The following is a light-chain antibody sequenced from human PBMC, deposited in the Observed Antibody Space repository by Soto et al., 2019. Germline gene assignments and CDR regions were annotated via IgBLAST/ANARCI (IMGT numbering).Light chain of an antibody. V-gene: IGKV3-20*01. CDR3: QQYGSSPTWT. CDR1: QSVSSNY. Sequence: GFSQSACTLSLSPGERATLSCRASQSVSSNYLAWYQQKPGQAPRLLIYGASTRATGIPDRFSGSGSGTDFTLTISRLEPEDSAVYYCQQYGSSPTWTFGQGTKVDIK. J-gene: IGKJ1*01. CDR2: GAS.